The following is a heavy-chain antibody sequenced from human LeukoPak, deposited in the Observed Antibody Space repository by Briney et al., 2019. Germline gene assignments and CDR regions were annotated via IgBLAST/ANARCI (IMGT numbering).Heavy chain of an antibody. Sequence: PGGSLRLSCAASGFTFSSYAMHWVRQAPGKGLEWVAVISYDGSNKYYADSVKGRFTISRDNSKNTLYLQMNSLRAEDTAVYYCARDWDSSSWQLPDYWGQGTLVTVSS. V-gene: IGHV3-30-3*01. J-gene: IGHJ4*02. D-gene: IGHD6-13*01. CDR2: ISYDGSNK. CDR3: ARDWDSSSWQLPDY. CDR1: GFTFSSYA.